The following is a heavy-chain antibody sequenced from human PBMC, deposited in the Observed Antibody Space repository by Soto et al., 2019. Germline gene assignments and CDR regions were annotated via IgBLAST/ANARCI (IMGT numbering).Heavy chain of an antibody. Sequence: PGGSLRLSCVLSGFTVSSNHMSWVRQAPGKGLEWVSLVSNGGSTSYADSVKGRFTISRDNSKNTVYLQMNTLRAEDTAVYYCASSVMGARFAYWGQGTPVTVSS. V-gene: IGHV3-66*01. CDR2: VSNGGST. CDR1: GFTVSSNH. CDR3: ASSVMGARFAY. D-gene: IGHD1-26*01. J-gene: IGHJ4*02.